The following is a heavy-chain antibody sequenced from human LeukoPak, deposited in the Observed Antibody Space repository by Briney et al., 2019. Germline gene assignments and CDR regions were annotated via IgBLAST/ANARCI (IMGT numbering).Heavy chain of an antibody. Sequence: PGGSLRLSCAASGFTFSSYWMRWVRQAPGKGLEWVANIKQDGSEKYYVDSVKGRFTISRDNAKNSLYLQMNSLRAEDTAVYYCARVSYYYYGSGSYSQDAFDIWGQGTMVTVSS. CDR1: GFTFSSYW. CDR3: ARVSYYYYGSGSYSQDAFDI. V-gene: IGHV3-7*01. CDR2: IKQDGSEK. J-gene: IGHJ3*02. D-gene: IGHD3-10*01.